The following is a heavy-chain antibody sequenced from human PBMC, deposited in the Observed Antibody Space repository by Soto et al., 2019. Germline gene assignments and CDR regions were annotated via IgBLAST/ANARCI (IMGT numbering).Heavy chain of an antibody. Sequence: PGGSLRLSCVASGFTFGSYAMSWVRRAPGKGLEWVSTINDNGDLRYYADPVRGRFTISRDNSKNTLYLQLNNLRAEDTARYHCAKAFGDWYPFEKWGLGALVTVSS. CDR1: GFTFGSYA. V-gene: IGHV3-23*01. CDR2: INDNGDLR. CDR3: AKAFGDWYPFEK. D-gene: IGHD2-21*02. J-gene: IGHJ4*02.